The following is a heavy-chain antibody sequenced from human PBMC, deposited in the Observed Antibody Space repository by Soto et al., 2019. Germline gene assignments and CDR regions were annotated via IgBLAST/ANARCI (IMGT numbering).Heavy chain of an antibody. J-gene: IGHJ4*02. V-gene: IGHV1-69*01. Sequence: QVQLVQSGAEVKKPGSSVKVSCKASEGTFSSYAISWVRQAPGQGLEWMGGIIPIFGTANYAQKFQGRVTITADESTSTACVELSSLRSEDTAVYYCARDSGWELLRGYFDDWGLGTLVTVSS. CDR1: EGTFSSYA. CDR2: IIPIFGTA. D-gene: IGHD1-26*01. CDR3: ARDSGWELLRGYFDD.